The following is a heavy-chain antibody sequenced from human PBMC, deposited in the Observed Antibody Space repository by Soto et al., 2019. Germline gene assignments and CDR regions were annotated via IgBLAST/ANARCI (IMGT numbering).Heavy chain of an antibody. CDR1: GGSFSGYY. V-gene: IGHV4-34*01. CDR3: ARVGTRGVIPRFDA. J-gene: IGHJ5*02. D-gene: IGHD3-10*01. CDR2: INHSGST. Sequence: SETLSLTCAVYGGSFSGYYWSWIRQPPGKGLEWIGEINHSGSTNYNPSLKSRVTISVDTSKNQFSLKLSSVTAADTAVYYCARVGTRGVIPRFDAWGQGTLVSVSS.